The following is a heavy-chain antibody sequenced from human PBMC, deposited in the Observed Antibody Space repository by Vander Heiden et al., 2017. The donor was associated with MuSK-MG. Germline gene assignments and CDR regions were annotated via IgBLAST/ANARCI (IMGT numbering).Heavy chain of an antibody. CDR1: GGPFSIYA. CDR3: AIDARNYGGSVG. D-gene: IGHD3-10*01. CDR2: IIPIFGTA. Sequence: QVQLVQSGAEVKNPGSSVKVSCKAYGGPFSIYAISWVRQAPGQGLEWMGGIIPIFGTANDAHKVQGRVTINADESTRTAYMEMRRMRYENTAVYYFAIDARNYGGSVGWGQGTMVTVSS. J-gene: IGHJ4*02. V-gene: IGHV1-69*01.